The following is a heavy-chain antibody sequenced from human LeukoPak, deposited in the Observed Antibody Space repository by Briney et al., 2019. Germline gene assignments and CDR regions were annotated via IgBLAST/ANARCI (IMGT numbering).Heavy chain of an antibody. Sequence: PGGTLRLSCAASGFTFSSYGMSWVRQAPGKGLEWVSAISGSGGSTYYADSVKGRFTISRDNSKNTLYLQMNSLRAEDTAVYYCARGRDAFDYWGQGTLVTVSS. CDR2: ISGSGGST. J-gene: IGHJ4*02. D-gene: IGHD5-24*01. V-gene: IGHV3-23*01. CDR3: ARGRDAFDY. CDR1: GFTFSSYG.